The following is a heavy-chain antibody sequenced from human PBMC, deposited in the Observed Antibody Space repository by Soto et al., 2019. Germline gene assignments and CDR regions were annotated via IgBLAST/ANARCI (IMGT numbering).Heavy chain of an antibody. D-gene: IGHD1-1*01. CDR3: ARVSSLNEFDY. CDR1: GGSISSSSYY. Sequence: PSETLSLTCTVSGGSISSSSYYWGWIRQPPGKGLEWIGSIYYSGSTYYNPSLKSRVTISVDTSKNQFSLQLNSVTPEDTAVYYCARVSSLNEFDYWGQGTLVTVSS. CDR2: IYYSGST. V-gene: IGHV4-39*01. J-gene: IGHJ4*02.